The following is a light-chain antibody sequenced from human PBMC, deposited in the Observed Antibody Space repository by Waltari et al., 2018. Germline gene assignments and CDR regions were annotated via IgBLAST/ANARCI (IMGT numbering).Light chain of an antibody. CDR1: SSDIGGYNY. V-gene: IGLV2-14*01. CDR2: EVS. CDR3: SSYTSNSSV. J-gene: IGLJ3*02. Sequence: QSALTQPASVSGSPGQSITISCTGTSSDIGGYNYVSWYQHHPGKAPKLIIYEVSNRPSGVSNRFSGSKSGNTASLTISGLQAEDEADYYCSSYTSNSSVFGAGTKLTVL.